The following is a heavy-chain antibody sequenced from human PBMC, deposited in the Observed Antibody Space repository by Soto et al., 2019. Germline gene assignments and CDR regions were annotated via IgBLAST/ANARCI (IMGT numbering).Heavy chain of an antibody. CDR2: INHSGST. CDR3: ARGRITGTLRNYYYYGRDV. CDR1: VGSLSGYY. Sequence: KSSDTQYLTCAVYVGSLSGYYWTKICKRPGNGLEWNWEINHSGSTNYNPSLKSRVTISVDTSKNQSSMMLSSVTAADTAVYYCARGRITGTLRNYYYYGRDVWGQGTTVTVS. V-gene: IGHV4-34*01. J-gene: IGHJ6*02. D-gene: IGHD1-7*01.